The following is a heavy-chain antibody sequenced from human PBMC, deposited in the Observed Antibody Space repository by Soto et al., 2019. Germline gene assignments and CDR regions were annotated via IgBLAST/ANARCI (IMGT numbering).Heavy chain of an antibody. Sequence: GGSLRLSCAASGFTFSSYAMSWVRQAPGKGLEWVSAISGSGGSTYYADSVKGRFTISRDNSKNTLYLQMNSLRAEDTAVYYCASRRTVVPAAILRDYWGQGTLVTVSS. D-gene: IGHD2-2*01. CDR3: ASRRTVVPAAILRDY. V-gene: IGHV3-23*01. J-gene: IGHJ4*02. CDR2: ISGSGGST. CDR1: GFTFSSYA.